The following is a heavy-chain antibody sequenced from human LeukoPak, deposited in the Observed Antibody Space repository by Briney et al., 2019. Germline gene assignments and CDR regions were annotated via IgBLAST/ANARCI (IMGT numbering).Heavy chain of an antibody. CDR3: AREIYGSGINPFDY. CDR1: GYTFTSYG. Sequence: ASVKVSCKASGYTFTSYGISWVRQAPGQGLEWMGWISAYSGNTNYAQKLQGRVTMTTDTSTSTAYMELRSLRSDDTAVYYCAREIYGSGINPFDYWGQGTLVTVSS. J-gene: IGHJ4*02. D-gene: IGHD3-10*01. CDR2: ISAYSGNT. V-gene: IGHV1-18*01.